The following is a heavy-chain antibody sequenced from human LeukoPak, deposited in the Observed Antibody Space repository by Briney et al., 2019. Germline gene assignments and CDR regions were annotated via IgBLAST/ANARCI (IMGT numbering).Heavy chain of an antibody. D-gene: IGHD1-7*01. V-gene: IGHV4-34*01. CDR3: ARGGTGTTGGLFSHYYYYYYMDV. CDR1: GGSFSGYY. CDR2: INHSGST. Sequence: KPSETLSLTCAVYGGSFSGYYWSWVRQPPGKGLEWVGEINHSGSTNYNPSLKSRVTISVDTSKNQFSLKLSSVTAADTAVYYCARGGTGTTGGLFSHYYYYYYMDVWGKGTTVTVSS. J-gene: IGHJ6*03.